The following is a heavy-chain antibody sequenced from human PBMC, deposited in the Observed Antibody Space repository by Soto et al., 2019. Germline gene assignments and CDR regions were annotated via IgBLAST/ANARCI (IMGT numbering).Heavy chain of an antibody. J-gene: IGHJ5*02. CDR1: GGSISSGDYY. Sequence: QVQLQESGPGLVKPSQTLSLTCTVSGGSISSGDYYWSWIRQPPGKGLEWIGYIYYSGSTYYNPALKSRVTIAVXXSKNQFSLKLSSVTAADTTVYYCARERPDGSRLDPWGQGTLVTVSS. D-gene: IGHD6-13*01. V-gene: IGHV4-30-4*01. CDR2: IYYSGST. CDR3: ARERPDGSRLDP.